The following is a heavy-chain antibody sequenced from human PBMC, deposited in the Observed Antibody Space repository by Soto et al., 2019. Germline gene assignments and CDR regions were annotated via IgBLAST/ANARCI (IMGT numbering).Heavy chain of an antibody. V-gene: IGHV1-8*01. CDR1: GYTFTSYD. D-gene: IGHD3-10*01. CDR3: ARVADQPGDLQRDVLLWFGDLFGGYYYYMDV. Sequence: QVQLVQSGAEVKKPGASVKVSCKASGYTFTSYDINWVRQATGQGLEWMGWMNPNSGNTGYAQKFQGRVTMTRNASISTAYMELSSLRSEDTAVYYCARVADQPGDLQRDVLLWFGDLFGGYYYYMDVWGKGTTVTVSS. CDR2: MNPNSGNT. J-gene: IGHJ6*03.